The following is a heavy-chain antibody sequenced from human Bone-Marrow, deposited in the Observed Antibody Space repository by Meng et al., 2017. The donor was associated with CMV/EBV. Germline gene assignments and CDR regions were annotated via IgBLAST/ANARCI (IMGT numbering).Heavy chain of an antibody. CDR1: GGSISRSTYY. CDR3: AGVGATGNFDY. V-gene: IGHV4-39*07. D-gene: IGHD1-26*01. J-gene: IGHJ4*02. Sequence: GSLRLSCSVSGGSISRSTYYWGWIRQPPGKGLEWIGSIFYRGSTYYNPSLESRVTISVDTSKNQFSLKLSSVTAADTAVYYCAGVGATGNFDYWVQGTLVTVSS. CDR2: IFYRGST.